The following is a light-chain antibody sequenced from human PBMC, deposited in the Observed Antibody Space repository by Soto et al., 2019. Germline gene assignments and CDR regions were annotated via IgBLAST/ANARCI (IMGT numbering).Light chain of an antibody. Sequence: DIQITHSPSSLSASLGYIFTITFRASQNIITFLNWYQQKPGQAPKFLIYAASSLQSGVPSRFSGRGSGTDFTLTITSLQPEDFATYFCQQGYDTPITFGQGTRLEIK. V-gene: IGKV1-39*01. CDR2: AAS. CDR1: QNIITF. J-gene: IGKJ5*01. CDR3: QQGYDTPIT.